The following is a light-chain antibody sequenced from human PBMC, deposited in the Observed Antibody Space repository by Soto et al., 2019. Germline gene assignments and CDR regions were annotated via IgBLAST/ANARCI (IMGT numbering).Light chain of an antibody. CDR1: QDIGGR. CDR2: ATS. V-gene: IGKV1-12*01. CDR3: QQANSFPLT. Sequence: DIQMTQSPSSVSASVGDRITITCRASQDIGGRLAWFQQKPGNAPKVLIYATSTLQSGVPSRFSGSGSGTDFTLTISSLQPEDFATYYCQQANSFPLTFGGGTKVDIK. J-gene: IGKJ4*01.